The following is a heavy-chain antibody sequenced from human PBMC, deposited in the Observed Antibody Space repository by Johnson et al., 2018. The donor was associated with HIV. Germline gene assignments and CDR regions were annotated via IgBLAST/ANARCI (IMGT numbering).Heavy chain of an antibody. CDR1: GFTFDDYG. Sequence: VQLVESGGGVVRPGGSLRLSCAASGFTFDDYGMTWVRQAPGKGLEWVSGIDWNGGSSGYADSVKGRFTISRDNSKNTLYLQMNSLRAEDTAVYYCARSESKGTFDAWGQGTMVTVSS. CDR2: IDWNGGSS. V-gene: IGHV3-20*04. J-gene: IGHJ3*01. D-gene: IGHD3-3*01. CDR3: ARSESKGTFDA.